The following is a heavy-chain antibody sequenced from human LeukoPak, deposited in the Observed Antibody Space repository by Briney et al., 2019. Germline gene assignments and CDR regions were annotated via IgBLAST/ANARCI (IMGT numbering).Heavy chain of an antibody. D-gene: IGHD2-15*01. CDR1: GFNFNNAW. CDR3: AKRRLGAANPGDFDY. J-gene: IGHJ4*02. CDR2: ITGAGNI. Sequence: GGSLRLSCAASGFNFNNAWMSWVRQAPGKGLEWVSTITGAGNIYYADSVKGRFTISRDNSKNTLYLQMNSLSAEDTAVYYCAKRRLGAANPGDFDYWGQGTLVTVSS. V-gene: IGHV3-53*01.